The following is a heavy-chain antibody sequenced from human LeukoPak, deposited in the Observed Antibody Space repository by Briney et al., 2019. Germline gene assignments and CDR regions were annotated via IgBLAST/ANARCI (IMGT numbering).Heavy chain of an antibody. CDR3: ARDTKEQWLETRRYYYYYYMDV. CDR1: GFTFSSYW. D-gene: IGHD6-19*01. CDR2: IKQDGSEK. J-gene: IGHJ6*03. V-gene: IGHV3-7*01. Sequence: AGGSLRLSCAASGFTFSSYWMSWVRQAPGKGLEWVANIKQDGSEKYYVDSVKGRFTISRDNAKNSLYLQMNSLRAEDTAVYYCARDTKEQWLETRRYYYYYYMDVWGKGTTVTVSS.